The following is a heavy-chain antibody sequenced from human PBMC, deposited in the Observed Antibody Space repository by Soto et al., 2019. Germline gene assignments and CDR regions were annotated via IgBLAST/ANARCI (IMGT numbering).Heavy chain of an antibody. CDR2: IIPIFGTA. CDR3: ARGYSNYVRGRAYGMDV. CDR1: GGTFSSYA. D-gene: IGHD4-4*01. V-gene: IGHV1-69*06. J-gene: IGHJ6*02. Sequence: SVKVSCKASGGTFSSYAISWVRQAPGQGLEWMGGIIPIFGTANYAQKFQGRVTITADKSTSTAYMELSSLRSEDTAVYYCARGYSNYVRGRAYGMDVWGQGTTVTVSS.